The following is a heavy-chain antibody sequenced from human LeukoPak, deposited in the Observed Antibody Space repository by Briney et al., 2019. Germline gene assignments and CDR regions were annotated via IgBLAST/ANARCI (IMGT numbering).Heavy chain of an antibody. V-gene: IGHV3-9*01. CDR2: ISWNSGSI. Sequence: SGGSLRLSCAASGFTFDDYAMHWVRQAPGKGLEWVSGISWNSGSIGYADSVKGRFTISRDNAKNSLYLQMNSLRAEDTAVYYCAKDSTYRNDYYYGMDVWGQGTTVTVSS. D-gene: IGHD1-14*01. CDR3: AKDSTYRNDYYYGMDV. CDR1: GFTFDDYA. J-gene: IGHJ6*02.